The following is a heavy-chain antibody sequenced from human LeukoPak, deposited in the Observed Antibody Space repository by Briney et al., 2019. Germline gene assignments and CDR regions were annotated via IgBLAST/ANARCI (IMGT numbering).Heavy chain of an antibody. CDR2: MNGDGSVT. D-gene: IGHD1-26*01. Sequence: GGSLRLSCAVSGFSIRSFWMSWVRQTPEKRLEWVADMNGDGSVTYYVDSVKGRFTVSRDNAKNSLYLQMSSLRAEDTAVYYCARDPAWEAIDYWGQGTLVTVSS. CDR1: GFSIRSFW. J-gene: IGHJ4*02. CDR3: ARDPAWEAIDY. V-gene: IGHV3-7*01.